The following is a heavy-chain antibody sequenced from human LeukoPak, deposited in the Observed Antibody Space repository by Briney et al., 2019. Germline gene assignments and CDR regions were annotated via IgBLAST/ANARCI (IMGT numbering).Heavy chain of an antibody. Sequence: GGSLRLSFSVSGFTLRRYRMNWVRQAPGKGLQWGSSLISGSSYIYYADSVKGRFTISRDNAKNSLYLQMNSLRAEDTAVYYCAGSDTIGYSPREWDYWYFDLWGRGTLVTVST. CDR1: GFTLRRYR. D-gene: IGHD3-22*01. V-gene: IGHV3-21*01. CDR3: AGSDTIGYSPREWDYWYFDL. J-gene: IGHJ2*01. CDR2: LISGSSYI.